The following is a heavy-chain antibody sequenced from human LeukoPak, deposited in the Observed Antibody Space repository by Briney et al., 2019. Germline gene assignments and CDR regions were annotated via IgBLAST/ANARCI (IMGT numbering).Heavy chain of an antibody. V-gene: IGHV4-34*01. CDR3: ARAPPVVVPAASFYYYYMDV. J-gene: IGHJ6*03. D-gene: IGHD2-2*01. Sequence: PWETVSLTCAVYGGSFSGYYWSWIRQPPGKGLEWIGEITRWGCTNYNPSLKSRVTISVDTSKNQFSLKLSYVTAADTAVYYCARAPPVVVPAASFYYYYMDVWGKGTTVTVSS. CDR1: GGSFSGYY. CDR2: ITRWGCT.